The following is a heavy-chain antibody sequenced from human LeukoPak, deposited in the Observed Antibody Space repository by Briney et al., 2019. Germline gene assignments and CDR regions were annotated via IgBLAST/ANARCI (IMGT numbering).Heavy chain of an antibody. Sequence: GGSLRLSCAASGFTFDDYAMHWVRQAPGKGLEWVSGISWNSGSIGCADSVKGRFTISRDNAKNSLYLQMNSLRAEDTALYYCAKDIRRGRSIYGPVDYWGQGTLVTVSS. CDR2: ISWNSGSI. CDR1: GFTFDDYA. J-gene: IGHJ4*02. D-gene: IGHD3-10*01. CDR3: AKDIRRGRSIYGPVDY. V-gene: IGHV3-9*01.